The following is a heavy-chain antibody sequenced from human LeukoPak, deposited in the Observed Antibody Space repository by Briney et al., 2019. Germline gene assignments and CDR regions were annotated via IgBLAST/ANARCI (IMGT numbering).Heavy chain of an antibody. J-gene: IGHJ5*02. V-gene: IGHV4-61*02. CDR3: ARDRGITTARGVPSWFDP. D-gene: IGHD3-10*01. CDR2: MYITGSP. Sequence: SQTLSLTCTVSGDSINSDTYYWTWIRQPAGKGLEWIGRMYITGSPNYNPSLKSRVTISIDTSKNQFSLKLNSVTAADTAVYYCARDRGITTARGVPSWFDPWGQGTLVTVSS. CDR1: GDSINSDTYY.